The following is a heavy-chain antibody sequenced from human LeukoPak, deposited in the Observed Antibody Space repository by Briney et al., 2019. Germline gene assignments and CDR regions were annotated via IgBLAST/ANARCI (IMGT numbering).Heavy chain of an antibody. CDR3: ARHEVQDYYDSSGYYPGGY. V-gene: IGHV5-51*01. CDR2: IYPGDSDT. D-gene: IGHD3-22*01. CDR1: GYSFTIYW. Sequence: GESLKISCKGSGYSFTIYWIGWVRQMPGKGLEWMGIIYPGDSDTRYSPSFQGQVTISADKSISTAYLQWSSLKASDTAMYYCARHEVQDYYDSSGYYPGGYWGQGTLVTVSS. J-gene: IGHJ4*02.